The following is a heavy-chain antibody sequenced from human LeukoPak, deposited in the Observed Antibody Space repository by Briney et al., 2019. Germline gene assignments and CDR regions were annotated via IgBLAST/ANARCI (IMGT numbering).Heavy chain of an antibody. CDR1: GYSISSGYY. CDR2: IYHSGST. V-gene: IGHV4-38-2*02. D-gene: IGHD5-18*01. J-gene: IGHJ6*03. Sequence: SETLSLTCTVFGYSISSGYYWGWIRQPPGKGLEWIGSIYHSGSTYYNPSLKSRVTISADTSKNQFSLKLSSVTAADTAVYYCAGGDTLNYYYYMDVWGKGTTVTVSS. CDR3: AGGDTLNYYYYMDV.